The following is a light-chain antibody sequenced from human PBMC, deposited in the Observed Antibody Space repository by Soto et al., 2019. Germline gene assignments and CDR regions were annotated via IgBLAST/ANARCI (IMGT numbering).Light chain of an antibody. CDR3: QQYNSYSRT. V-gene: IGKV1-5*03. CDR2: KAS. CDR1: QSISSW. Sequence: DIQMTQSPSTLSASVGARVTITCRASQSISSWLAWDQQKPGKAPKLLIYKASSVESGVPSRFSGSGSGTEFTLTISSLQPDDFAAYYCQQYNSYSRTFGQGTKVEIK. J-gene: IGKJ1*01.